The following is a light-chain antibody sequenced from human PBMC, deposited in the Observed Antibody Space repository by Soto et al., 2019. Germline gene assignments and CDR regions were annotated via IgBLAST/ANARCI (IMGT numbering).Light chain of an antibody. CDR3: SSYTTTSTLV. CDR2: SNA. J-gene: IGLJ3*02. Sequence: QSVLTQPPSVSEAPGQRVTISCTGTSSDIGAGYDVHWYQQLPGAAPKLLIYSNAIRPSGVPDRFSASKSGTSASLAITGLRAEDEADYYCSSYTTTSTLVFGGGTKLTVL. V-gene: IGLV1-40*01. CDR1: SSDIGAGYD.